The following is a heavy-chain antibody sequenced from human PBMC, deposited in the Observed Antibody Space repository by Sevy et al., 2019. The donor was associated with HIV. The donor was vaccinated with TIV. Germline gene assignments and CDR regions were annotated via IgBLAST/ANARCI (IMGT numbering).Heavy chain of an antibody. J-gene: IGHJ6*02. Sequence: GGSLRLSCAASGFSFISYAMSWVRQAPGKGLEWVANIKQDGSEKYYVDSVKGRFTISRDNAKNSLYLQMNSLRAEDTAVYYCARSGGSYDYGMDVWGQGTTVTVSS. CDR2: IKQDGSEK. D-gene: IGHD1-26*01. CDR1: GFSFISYA. CDR3: ARSGGSYDYGMDV. V-gene: IGHV3-7*01.